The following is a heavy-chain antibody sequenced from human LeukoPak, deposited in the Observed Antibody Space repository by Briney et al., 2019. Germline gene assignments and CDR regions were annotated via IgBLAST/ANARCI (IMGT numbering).Heavy chain of an antibody. D-gene: IGHD5-12*01. J-gene: IGHJ4*02. CDR1: GFTFSTTP. Sequence: GGSLRLSCAASGFTFSTTPMNWVRQAPGKGLEWISYISSTSTTIYYADSVRGRLTISRDNAKNSLYLQMNSLRDEDTALYYCARGGSTGYDFDSWGQGTLVTVSS. CDR3: ARGGSTGYDFDS. V-gene: IGHV3-48*02. CDR2: ISSTSTTI.